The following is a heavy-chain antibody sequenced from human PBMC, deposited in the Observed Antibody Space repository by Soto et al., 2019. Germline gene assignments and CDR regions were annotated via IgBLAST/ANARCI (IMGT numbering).Heavy chain of an antibody. Sequence: EVQLLESGGDLVQPGGSLRLSCAASGFTFSSLWMTWVRQAPGKCLECVANIKEDGSVKYYVDSVKGRFTISRDNAKNSLYLQMVGLRAEDTAVYYCARATRSPDFRGQGTLVTVSS. V-gene: IGHV3-7*05. CDR1: GFTFSSLW. CDR2: IKEDGSVK. J-gene: IGHJ4*02. CDR3: ARATRSPDF.